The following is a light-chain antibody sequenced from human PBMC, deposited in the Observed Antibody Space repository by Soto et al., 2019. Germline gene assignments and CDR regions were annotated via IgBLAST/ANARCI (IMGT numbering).Light chain of an antibody. CDR2: GAS. CDR1: QSVSSN. J-gene: IGKJ2*01. V-gene: IGKV3-15*01. Sequence: EIVMTQSPATLSVSPGERATLSCRASQSVSSNLAWYQQKPGQAPRLLIYGASTRATGIPARFSGSGSGTEFTLTISMLQSEDFAVYYCQQYNNWPPHTFGQGTKLEIK. CDR3: QQYNNWPPHT.